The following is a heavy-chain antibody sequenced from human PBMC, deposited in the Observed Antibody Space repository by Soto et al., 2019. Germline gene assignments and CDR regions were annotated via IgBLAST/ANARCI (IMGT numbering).Heavy chain of an antibody. CDR3: ARDLTRISYSSSWYSAFDI. D-gene: IGHD6-13*01. Sequence: ASVKVSCKASGYTFTSYAMHWVRQAPGQRLEWMGWINAGNGNTKYSKKFQGRVTITRDTSASTAYMELSSLRSEDTAVYYCARDLTRISYSSSWYSAFDIWGQGTMVTVSS. CDR2: INAGNGNT. V-gene: IGHV1-3*01. J-gene: IGHJ3*02. CDR1: GYTFTSYA.